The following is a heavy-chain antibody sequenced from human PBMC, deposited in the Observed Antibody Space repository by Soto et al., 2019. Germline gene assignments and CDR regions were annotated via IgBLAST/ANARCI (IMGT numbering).Heavy chain of an antibody. CDR1: GGSVSSYY. CDR2: IYYSGST. D-gene: IGHD6-13*01. CDR3: ARDRSSSWTGDFYY. V-gene: IGHV4-59*02. Sequence: SETLSLTCTVSGGSVSSYYWSWIRQPPGKGLEWIGYIYYSGSTNYNPSLKSRVTISVDTSKNQFSLKLSSVTAADTAVYYCARDRSSSWTGDFYYWGQGTLVTVSS. J-gene: IGHJ4*02.